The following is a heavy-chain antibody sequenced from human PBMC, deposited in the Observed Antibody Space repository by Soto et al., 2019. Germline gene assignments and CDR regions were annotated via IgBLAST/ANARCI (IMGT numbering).Heavy chain of an antibody. CDR3: ARGYCSSTSCYSGYYYYYYMDV. CDR2: ISGSGGST. V-gene: IGHV3-23*01. CDR1: GFTFSSYA. D-gene: IGHD2-2*01. Sequence: GGSLRLSCAASGFTFSSYAMSWVRQAPGKGLEWVSAISGSGGSTYYADSVKGRFTISRDNSKNTLYLQMNSLRAEDTAVYYCARGYCSSTSCYSGYYYYYYMDVWGKGTTVTVSS. J-gene: IGHJ6*03.